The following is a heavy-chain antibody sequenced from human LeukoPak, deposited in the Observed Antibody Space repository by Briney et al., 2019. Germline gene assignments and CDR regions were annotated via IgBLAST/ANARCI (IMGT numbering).Heavy chain of an antibody. CDR2: ISYDGTNK. Sequence: GRSLRLSCAASGFTFSNYDMHWVRQAPGKGLEWVAVISYDGTNKYYADSVKGRFTISRDNSKNTLYLQMNTLRAEDTAVYYCANFQAGLWVSSPNNWFDSWGQGTLVTVSS. V-gene: IGHV3-30*18. D-gene: IGHD2-2*01. CDR3: ANFQAGLWVSSPNNWFDS. CDR1: GFTFSNYD. J-gene: IGHJ5*01.